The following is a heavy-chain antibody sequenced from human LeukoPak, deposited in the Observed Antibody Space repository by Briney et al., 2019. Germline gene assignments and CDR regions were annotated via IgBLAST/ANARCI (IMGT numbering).Heavy chain of an antibody. V-gene: IGHV3-30*01. J-gene: IGHJ4*02. CDR3: GAGNPDY. CDR1: GFTFQDYS. CDR2: LSFDGKGK. Sequence: PGGSLRLSCAASGFTFQDYSMHWIRQAPGKGLEWMTVLSFDGKGKFYADSVKGRFTVSRDTSKNTLFLDMNNVTVEDTAAYYCGAGNPDYWGRGTLVTVYS. D-gene: IGHD6-13*01.